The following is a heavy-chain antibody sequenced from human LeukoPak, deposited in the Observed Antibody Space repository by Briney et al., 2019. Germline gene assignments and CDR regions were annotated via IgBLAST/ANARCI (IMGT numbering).Heavy chain of an antibody. CDR3: AKDGSPDIVATISED. D-gene: IGHD5-12*01. Sequence: PRGCLRLSFSASGFTFSGNWMSWVRQAPGKGLEWVSAISGSGGSTNYADSVKGRFTSSRDNSKNTRYLQMNSLRAEDTAVYYCAKDGSPDIVATISEDWGQGTLVTVSS. CDR2: ISGSGGST. V-gene: IGHV3-23*01. CDR1: GFTFSGNW. J-gene: IGHJ4*02.